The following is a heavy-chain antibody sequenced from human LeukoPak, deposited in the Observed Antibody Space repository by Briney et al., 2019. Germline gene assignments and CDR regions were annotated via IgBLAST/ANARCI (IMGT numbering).Heavy chain of an antibody. CDR2: INPSGGST. CDR1: GYTFTSYY. J-gene: IGHJ4*02. D-gene: IGHD3-22*01. CDR3: ARANYYDSSGYYLGY. Sequence: ASVNVSCKASGYTFTSYYMHWVRQAPGQGLEWMGIINPSGGSTSYAQKFQGRVTMTRDTSTSTVYMELSSLRSEDTAVYYCARANYYDSSGYYLGYWGQGTLVTVSS. V-gene: IGHV1-46*01.